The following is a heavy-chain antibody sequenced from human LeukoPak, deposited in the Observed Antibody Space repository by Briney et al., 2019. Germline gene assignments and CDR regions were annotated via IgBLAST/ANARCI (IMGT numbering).Heavy chain of an antibody. CDR2: IYYSGST. CDR3: ARGNDSSGYYSEGY. Sequence: SETLSLTCTVSGGSISSYYWSWIRQPPGKGLEWIGYIYYSGSTNYNPSLKSRVTISVDTSKNQFSLKLSSVTAADTAVYYCARGNDSSGYYSEGYWGQGTLVTVSS. CDR1: GGSISSYY. J-gene: IGHJ4*02. D-gene: IGHD3-22*01. V-gene: IGHV4-59*08.